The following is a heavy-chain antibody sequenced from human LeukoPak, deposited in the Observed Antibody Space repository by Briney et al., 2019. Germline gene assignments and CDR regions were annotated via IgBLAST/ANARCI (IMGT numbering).Heavy chain of an antibody. CDR1: GGSISTYY. V-gene: IGHV4-59*12. Sequence: SETLSLTCTVSGGSISTYYWSWIRQPPGKGLEWIGYIYYSGNTNYNPSLKSRVTMSVDASKNQFSLKLSSVTAADTAVYYCASIYCSGGSCYFDYWGQGTLVTVSS. CDR2: IYYSGNT. D-gene: IGHD2-15*01. CDR3: ASIYCSGGSCYFDY. J-gene: IGHJ4*02.